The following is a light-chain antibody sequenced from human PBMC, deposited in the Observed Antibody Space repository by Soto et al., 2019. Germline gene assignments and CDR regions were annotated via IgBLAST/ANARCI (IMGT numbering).Light chain of an antibody. Sequence: DLQMTQSPSSLSASVGDRVTITCRASQSISSYLNWYQQKPGKAPKLLIYAASSLQSGVPSRFSGGASRTDFTLTISSLQPEDFATYYCQQSYRAPPTYGGGTKVEIK. CDR3: QQSYRAPPT. V-gene: IGKV1-39*01. CDR1: QSISSY. CDR2: AAS. J-gene: IGKJ4*01.